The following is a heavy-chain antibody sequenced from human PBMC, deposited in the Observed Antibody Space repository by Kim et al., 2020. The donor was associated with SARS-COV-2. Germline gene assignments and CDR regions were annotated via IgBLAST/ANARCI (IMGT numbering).Heavy chain of an antibody. CDR2: SPL. J-gene: IGHJ4*02. V-gene: IGHV3-48*01. Sequence: SPLYDADSIRSRFTTTRDKAKNSLYLQMNSLRAEDTDVYYCASLMATISDYWGQGTLVTVSS. D-gene: IGHD5-12*01. CDR3: ASLMATISDY.